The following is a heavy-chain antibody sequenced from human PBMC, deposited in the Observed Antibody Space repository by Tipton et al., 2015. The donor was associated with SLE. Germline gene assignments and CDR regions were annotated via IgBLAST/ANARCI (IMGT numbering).Heavy chain of an antibody. Sequence: TLSLTCTVSGGSISSYYWSWIRQPPGKGLEWIGYIYYSGSTNYNPSLKSRVTISVDTSKNQFSLKLSSETAADTAVYYCAREEYSSGWTEVHWFDPWGQGTLVTVSS. CDR1: GGSISSYY. CDR2: IYYSGST. CDR3: AREEYSSGWTEVHWFDP. J-gene: IGHJ5*02. D-gene: IGHD6-19*01. V-gene: IGHV4-59*01.